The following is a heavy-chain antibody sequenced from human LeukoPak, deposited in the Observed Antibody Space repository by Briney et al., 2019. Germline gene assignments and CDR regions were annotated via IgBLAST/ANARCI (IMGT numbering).Heavy chain of an antibody. D-gene: IGHD6-13*01. CDR1: GFTFSSYA. J-gene: IGHJ4*02. Sequence: AGRSLRLSCAASGFTFSSYAMSWVRQAPGKGLEWVSAISGSGGSTYYADSVKGRFTISRDNSKNTLYLQMNSLRAEDTAVYYCAKDRVAGGSSWYPFDYWGQGTLVTVSS. CDR2: ISGSGGST. V-gene: IGHV3-23*01. CDR3: AKDRVAGGSSWYPFDY.